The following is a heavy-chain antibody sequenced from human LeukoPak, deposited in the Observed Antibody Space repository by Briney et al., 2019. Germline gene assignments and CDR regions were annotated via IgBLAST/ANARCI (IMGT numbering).Heavy chain of an antibody. CDR3: ARDGCPGLAARLDY. D-gene: IGHD6-6*01. CDR1: GYTFTSYG. V-gene: IGHV1-18*01. CDR2: VSPYNGNT. J-gene: IGHJ4*02. Sequence: ASVKVSCKASGYTFTSYGISWVRQAPGQGLEWMGWVSPYNGNTNYAQKLQGRVTMTTDTSTSTAYMELRSLRSDDTAVYYCARDGCPGLAARLDYWGQGTLVTVSS.